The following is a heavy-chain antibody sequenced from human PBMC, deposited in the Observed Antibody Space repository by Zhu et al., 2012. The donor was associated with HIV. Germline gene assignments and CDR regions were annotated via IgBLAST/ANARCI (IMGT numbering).Heavy chain of an antibody. D-gene: IGHD2-21*01. CDR1: GYSINTANY. Sequence: QVQLQGSGPGLVKPSETLSLTCDVSGYSINTANYWGWIRQPPGKGLEWIANTYRSGDTYYNPSLRSRATISLDTSRNLFFLRLNSVTAADTAVYYCAKTGDDNLHAPFDYLGPRNTDHRLL. CDR2: TYRSGDT. V-gene: IGHV4-38-2*01. J-gene: IGHJ4*01. CDR3: AKTGDDNLHAPFDY.